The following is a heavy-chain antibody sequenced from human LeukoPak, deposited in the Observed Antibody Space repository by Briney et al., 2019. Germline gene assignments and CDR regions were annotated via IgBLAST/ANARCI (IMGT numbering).Heavy chain of an antibody. CDR1: GFTFSFSG. CDR3: AKDRSTTWSFDY. CDR2: ISDDGSRK. J-gene: IGHJ4*02. Sequence: GRSVRLSCAVSGFTFSFSGMYWVRQAPGKGLEWVAFISDDGSRKYYADSVKGRFTISRDNSKNTLFLQMNSLRTEDTAVYYCAKDRSTTWSFDYWGQGTLVTVSS. D-gene: IGHD6-13*01. V-gene: IGHV3-30*18.